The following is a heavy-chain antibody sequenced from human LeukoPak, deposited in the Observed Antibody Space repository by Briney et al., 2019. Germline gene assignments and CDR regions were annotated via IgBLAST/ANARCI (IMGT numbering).Heavy chain of an antibody. J-gene: IGHJ4*01. V-gene: IGHV3-7*01. CDR2: IKQDGSDK. D-gene: IGHD1-26*01. Sequence: GGSLRLSCAASGFTFSRYWMAWVRQAPGKGLEWVANIKQDGSDKNYVDSVKGRFTISRDNAKNLMYLQMNCLRAEDTAVYYCARDKIVGATYFDDWGQEPWSPSPQ. CDR3: ARDKIVGATYFDD. CDR1: GFTFSRYW.